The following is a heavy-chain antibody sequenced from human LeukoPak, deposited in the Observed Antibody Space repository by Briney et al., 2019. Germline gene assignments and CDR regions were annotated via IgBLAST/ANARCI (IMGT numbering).Heavy chain of an antibody. CDR2: IIPIFGIA. J-gene: IGHJ4*02. V-gene: IGHV1-69*04. Sequence: ASVKASCKASGGTFSSYAISWVRQAPGQGLEWMGRIIPIFGIANYAQKFQGRVTITADKSTSTAYMELSSLRSEDTAVYYCARAVVSDRDFWSGYEYFDYWGQGTLVTVSS. CDR1: GGTFSSYA. D-gene: IGHD3-3*01. CDR3: ARAVVSDRDFWSGYEYFDY.